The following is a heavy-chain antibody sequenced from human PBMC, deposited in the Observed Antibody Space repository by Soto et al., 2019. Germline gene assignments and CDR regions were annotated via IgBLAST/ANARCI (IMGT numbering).Heavy chain of an antibody. CDR2: ISGSGGST. V-gene: IGHV3-23*01. Sequence: EVPLLESGGGLVQPGGSLRLSCAASGVTFSSYAMNRVRQAPGKGLEWVSVISGSGGSTYYADSVKGRFTISRDNSKSTLYLQLNSLRAEDTAVYYCARRSSGWYFDYWGQGTLVTVSS. D-gene: IGHD6-19*01. CDR1: GVTFSSYA. J-gene: IGHJ4*02. CDR3: ARRSSGWYFDY.